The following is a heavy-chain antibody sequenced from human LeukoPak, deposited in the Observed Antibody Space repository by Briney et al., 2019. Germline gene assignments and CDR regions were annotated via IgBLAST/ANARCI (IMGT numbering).Heavy chain of an antibody. CDR1: GGSISSYY. CDR3: ARDHGIAVAGIWGY. CDR2: IDYSGST. D-gene: IGHD6-19*01. J-gene: IGHJ4*02. Sequence: SETLSLTCTVSGGSISSYYWSWIRRPPGKGLEWIGYIDYSGSTNYNPSLNSRIIISVDTSNNQVSLKLRSVTAADTAVYYCARDHGIAVAGIWGYWGLGTLVTVSS. V-gene: IGHV4-59*12.